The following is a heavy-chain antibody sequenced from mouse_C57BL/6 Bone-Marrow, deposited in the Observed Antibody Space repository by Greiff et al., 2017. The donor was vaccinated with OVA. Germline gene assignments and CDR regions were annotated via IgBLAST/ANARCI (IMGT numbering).Heavy chain of an antibody. J-gene: IGHJ4*01. CDR3: ARARFLYAMDY. CDR2: INPYNGGT. Sequence: EVQLQQSGPVLVKPGASVKMSCKASGYTFTDYYMNWVKQSHGKSLEWIGVINPYNGGTSYNQKFKGKATLTVDKSSSTAYMELNSLTSEDSAVYYCARARFLYAMDYWGQGTSVTVSS. V-gene: IGHV1-19*01. CDR1: GYTFTDYY.